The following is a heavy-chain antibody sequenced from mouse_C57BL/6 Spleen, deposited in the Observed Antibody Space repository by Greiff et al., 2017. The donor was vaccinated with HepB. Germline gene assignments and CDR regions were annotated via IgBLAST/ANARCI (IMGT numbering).Heavy chain of an antibody. D-gene: IGHD1-1*01. V-gene: IGHV1-80*01. CDR1: GYAFSSYW. CDR2: IYPGDGDT. J-gene: IGHJ3*01. Sequence: VQLQQSGAELVKPGASVKISCKASGYAFSSYWMNWVKQRPGKGLEWIGQIYPGDGDTNYNGKFKGKATLTADKSSSTAYMQLSSLTSADSAVYFCARDYGSSPWFAYWGQGTLVTVSA. CDR3: ARDYGSSPWFAY.